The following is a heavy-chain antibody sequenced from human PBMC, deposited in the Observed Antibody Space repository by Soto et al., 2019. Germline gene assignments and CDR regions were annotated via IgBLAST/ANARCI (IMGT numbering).Heavy chain of an antibody. V-gene: IGHV1-18*04. J-gene: IGHJ5*02. CDR3: ATSYDSGFDP. Sequence: QLQLVQSGAEVERPGASVRVSCKAYGYAFGKYGISWIRQAPGQGLEWMGWIRPDTGDTNYAQKFQGRVTMTTDTSSNTAYMELRSLRSDDTAMYYCATSYDSGFDPWGQGTLVSVSS. CDR1: GYAFGKYG. CDR2: IRPDTGDT. D-gene: IGHD5-12*01.